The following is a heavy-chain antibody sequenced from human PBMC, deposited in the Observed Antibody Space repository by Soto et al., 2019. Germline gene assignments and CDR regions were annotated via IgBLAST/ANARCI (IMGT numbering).Heavy chain of an antibody. CDR2: ISHTGNT. CDR3: ATAPGDLIYFDY. J-gene: IGHJ4*02. CDR1: GYSIRSAYY. V-gene: IGHV4-38-2*02. D-gene: IGHD7-27*01. Sequence: PSETLSLTCTVSGYSIRSAYYWGWIRQPPGKGLEWIGSISHTGNTYYNPSLKSRVTISVDTSKNQFFLHLSSLTAADTAVYFCATAPGDLIYFDYWGQVTLVTVSS.